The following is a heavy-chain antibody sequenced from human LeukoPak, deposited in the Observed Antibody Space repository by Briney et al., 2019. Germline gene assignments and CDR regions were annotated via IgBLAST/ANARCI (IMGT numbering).Heavy chain of an antibody. CDR1: GFAFSSYA. Sequence: PGGSLRLSCAASGFAFSSYAMSWVRQAPGKGLEWVSAISGSGGSTYYADSVKGRFTISRDKSTSTLYLQVNSLRAEDTAVYYCAKAAAAMGPYWYFDLWGRGTLVTVSS. V-gene: IGHV3-23*01. CDR3: AKAAAAMGPYWYFDL. J-gene: IGHJ2*01. CDR2: ISGSGGST. D-gene: IGHD5-18*01.